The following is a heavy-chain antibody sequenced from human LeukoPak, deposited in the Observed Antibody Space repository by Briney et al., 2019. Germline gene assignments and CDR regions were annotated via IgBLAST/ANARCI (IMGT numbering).Heavy chain of an antibody. CDR3: ARDSHKFDSSGYYPDAFDI. Sequence: PGGSLRLSCAASGLTFSSYEMNWVRQAPGKGLEWVSYISSSGSSIYYADSVKGRFTISRDNAKKSLYLQVHSLRAEDTAVYYCARDSHKFDSSGYYPDAFDIRGQGTMVTVSS. D-gene: IGHD3-22*01. J-gene: IGHJ3*02. CDR1: GLTFSSYE. CDR2: ISSSGSSI. V-gene: IGHV3-48*03.